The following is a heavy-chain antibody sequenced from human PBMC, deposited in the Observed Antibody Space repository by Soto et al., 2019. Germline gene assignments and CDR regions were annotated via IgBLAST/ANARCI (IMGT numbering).Heavy chain of an antibody. V-gene: IGHV3-30-3*01. CDR1: GFTFSSYA. CDR3: ARDLFSGMDTIRRYYGMDV. CDR2: ISYDGSNK. J-gene: IGHJ6*02. D-gene: IGHD3-10*01. Sequence: GGSLRLSCAASGFTFSSYAMHWVRQAPGKGLEWVAVISYDGSNKYYADSVKGRFTISRDNSKNTLYLQMNSLRAEDTAVYYCARDLFSGMDTIRRYYGMDVWGQGTTVTVSS.